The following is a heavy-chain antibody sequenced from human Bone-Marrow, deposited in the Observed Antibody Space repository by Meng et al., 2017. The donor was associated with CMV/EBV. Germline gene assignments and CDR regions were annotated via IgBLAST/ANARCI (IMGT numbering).Heavy chain of an antibody. D-gene: IGHD3-10*01. J-gene: IGHJ4*02. CDR1: GFLLTSSGEG. Sequence: QITLKESGPQVGKPPLTLSLTLTFYGFLLTSSGEGVAWIRQSPGEALECLGIIYWDDDKRYSPSLKSRLTITKDTSKNQVVLTMTNMDPVDTATYYCAHTPITMVRGVDWGQGTLVTVSS. V-gene: IGHV2-5*02. CDR3: AHTPITMVRGVD. CDR2: IYWDDDK.